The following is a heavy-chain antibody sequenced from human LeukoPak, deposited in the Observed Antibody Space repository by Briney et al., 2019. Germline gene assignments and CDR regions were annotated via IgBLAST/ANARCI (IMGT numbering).Heavy chain of an antibody. J-gene: IGHJ4*02. Sequence: SETLSLTCTVSGGSISSYYWSWIRQPPGEGLEWIGYIYYSGSTNYNPSLKSRVTISVGTSKNQFSLKLSSVTAADTAVYYCARDSSGWQGGFEYWGQGTLVTVSS. CDR2: IYYSGST. CDR3: ARDSSGWQGGFEY. CDR1: GGSISSYY. D-gene: IGHD6-19*01. V-gene: IGHV4-59*12.